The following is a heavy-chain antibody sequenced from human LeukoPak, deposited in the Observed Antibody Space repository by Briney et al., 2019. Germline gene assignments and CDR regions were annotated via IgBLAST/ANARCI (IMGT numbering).Heavy chain of an antibody. CDR1: GFTFDDYG. D-gene: IGHD3-3*01. CDR3: ARGDFWSYFDY. Sequence: GGSLRLSCAASGFTFDDYGMSWVREAPGKGLEWVSGINWNGGSTGYADSVKGRFTISRDNAKNSLYLQMNSLRAEDTALYYCARGDFWSYFDYWGQGTLVTVSS. V-gene: IGHV3-20*04. CDR2: INWNGGST. J-gene: IGHJ4*02.